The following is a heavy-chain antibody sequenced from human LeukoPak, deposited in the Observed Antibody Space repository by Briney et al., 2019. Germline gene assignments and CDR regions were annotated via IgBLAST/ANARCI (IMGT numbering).Heavy chain of an antibody. Sequence: GASVKVSCKASGYTFTGYYMHWVRQAPGQGLEWMGWINPNSGGTNYAQKFQGRVTMIRDTSISTAYMELSRLRSDDTAVYYCASPYYYDSSGYYSDAFDIWGQGTMVTVSS. D-gene: IGHD3-22*01. V-gene: IGHV1-2*02. CDR2: INPNSGGT. CDR3: ASPYYYDSSGYYSDAFDI. J-gene: IGHJ3*02. CDR1: GYTFTGYY.